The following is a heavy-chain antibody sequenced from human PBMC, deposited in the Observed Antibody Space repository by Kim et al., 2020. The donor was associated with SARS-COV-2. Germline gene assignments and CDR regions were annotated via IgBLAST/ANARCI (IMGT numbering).Heavy chain of an antibody. CDR2: INHSGST. CDR1: GGSFSSYY. Sequence: SETLSLTCAVYGGSFSSYYWSWIRQPPGKGLEWTGEINHSGSTNYNPSLKSRVTISVDTSKNQFSLKLSSVTAADTAVYYCARGSRGGAAAGTWGQGTLV. J-gene: IGHJ4*02. CDR3: ARGSRGGAAAGT. V-gene: IGHV4-34*01. D-gene: IGHD6-13*01.